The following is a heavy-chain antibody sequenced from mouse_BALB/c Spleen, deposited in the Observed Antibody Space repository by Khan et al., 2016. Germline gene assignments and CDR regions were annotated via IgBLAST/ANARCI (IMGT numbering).Heavy chain of an antibody. J-gene: IGHJ3*01. Sequence: QVQLKQSGAELAKPGASVKMSCKASGYTFTSYWMHWVKQRPGQGLEWIGYINPSTGYTEYNQKFKDKATLTADKSSSTAYMQLSSLTSEDSAVYYCARSNYYGNFAYWGQGTLVTVSA. CDR3: ARSNYYGNFAY. V-gene: IGHV1-7*01. D-gene: IGHD2-1*01. CDR1: GYTFTSYW. CDR2: INPSTGYT.